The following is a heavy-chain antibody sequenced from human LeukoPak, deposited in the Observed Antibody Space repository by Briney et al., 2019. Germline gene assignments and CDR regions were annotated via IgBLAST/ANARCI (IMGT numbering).Heavy chain of an antibody. CDR1: RGSVNSNSYY. D-gene: IGHD3-10*01. V-gene: IGHV4-39*07. CDR2: IYYSGNT. CDR3: ARVREKGRPTSFDP. J-gene: IGHJ5*02. Sequence: PSETLSLTCTVSRGSVNSNSYYWGWIRQPPGKGLEWIGTIYYSGNTYYNPSLESRVTISVDTSKNQFSLKLSSVTAADTAVYCCARVREKGRPTSFDPWGQGTLVTVSS.